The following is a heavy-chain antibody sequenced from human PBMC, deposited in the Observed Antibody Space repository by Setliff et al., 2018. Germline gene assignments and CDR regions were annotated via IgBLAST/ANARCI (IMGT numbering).Heavy chain of an antibody. D-gene: IGHD2-2*01. CDR3: TRSTSGAFDY. Sequence: PGGSLRLSCVASGLPFSNSNMNWVRQAPGKGLEWISYISNGGGAVKYADSVKGRFTISRDTAKNSLSLQMNSLRAEDTAVYYCTRSTSGAFDYWGQGALVTVSS. J-gene: IGHJ4*02. CDR2: ISNGGGAV. CDR1: GLPFSNSN. V-gene: IGHV3-48*04.